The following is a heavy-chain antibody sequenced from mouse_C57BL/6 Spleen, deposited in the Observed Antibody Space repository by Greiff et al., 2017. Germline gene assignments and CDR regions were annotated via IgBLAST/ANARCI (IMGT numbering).Heavy chain of an antibody. CDR1: GYTFTDYY. CDR3: ASPPYYGSSYYFDY. J-gene: IGHJ2*01. V-gene: IGHV1-26*01. CDR2: INPNNGGT. Sequence: VQLQQSGPELVKPGASVKISCKASGYTFTDYYMNWVKQSHGKSLEWIGDINPNNGGTSYNQKFKGKATLTVDKSSSTAYMELRSLTSEDSEVYYCASPPYYGSSYYFDYWGQGTTLTVSS. D-gene: IGHD1-1*01.